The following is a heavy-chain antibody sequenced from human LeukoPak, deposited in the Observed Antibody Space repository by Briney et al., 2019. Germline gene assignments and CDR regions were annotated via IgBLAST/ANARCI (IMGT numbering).Heavy chain of an antibody. CDR3: ARGGFDYDPIDY. V-gene: IGHV3-30-3*01. D-gene: IGHD4-17*01. J-gene: IGHJ4*02. Sequence: GRSLRLSCAASGFTFSSYAMHWVRQAPGKGLEWVAVISYDGSNKYYADSVKGRFTISRDNSKNTLYLQMNSLRAEDTAVYYCARGGFDYDPIDYWGQGTLATVSS. CDR1: GFTFSSYA. CDR2: ISYDGSNK.